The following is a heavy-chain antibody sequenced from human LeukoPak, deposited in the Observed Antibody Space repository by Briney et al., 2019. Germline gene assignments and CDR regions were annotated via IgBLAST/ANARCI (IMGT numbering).Heavy chain of an antibody. CDR2: ISSSGSTI. Sequence: GGSLRLSCAASGFTFSSYEMNWVRQAPGKGLEWVSYISSSGSTIYYADSVKGRFTISRDNAKNSLYLQMNSLRAEDTAVYYCARDLGYGYNFDYWGQGTLVTVSS. J-gene: IGHJ4*02. V-gene: IGHV3-48*03. CDR1: GFTFSSYE. D-gene: IGHD5-18*01. CDR3: ARDLGYGYNFDY.